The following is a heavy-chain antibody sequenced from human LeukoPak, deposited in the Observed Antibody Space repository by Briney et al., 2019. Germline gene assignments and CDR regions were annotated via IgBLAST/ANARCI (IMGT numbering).Heavy chain of an antibody. Sequence: GGSLRLSCAASGFTFSSYSMNWVRQAPGKGLEWVALIWYDGTNKYYADSVKGRFTISRDNSRNTLYLQMNSLRAEDTAVYYCARLRGVNIDYWGQGTLVTVSS. J-gene: IGHJ4*02. CDR3: ARLRGVNIDY. CDR2: IWYDGTNK. CDR1: GFTFSSYS. D-gene: IGHD3-10*01. V-gene: IGHV3-33*08.